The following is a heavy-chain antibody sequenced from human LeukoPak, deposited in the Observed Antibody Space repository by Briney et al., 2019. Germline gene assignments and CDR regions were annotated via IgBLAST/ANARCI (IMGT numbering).Heavy chain of an antibody. J-gene: IGHJ6*02. D-gene: IGHD2-15*01. CDR3: ARELGYCSGASCYFKYYGMDV. CDR2: ISSSSSTI. V-gene: IGHV3-48*01. Sequence: GGSLRLSCATSGFTFSSYSMNWVRQAPGKGLEWVSYISSSSSTIYYADSVKGRFTISRDNSKNTLYLQMNSLRAEDTAVYYCARELGYCSGASCYFKYYGMDVWGQGTTVTVFS. CDR1: GFTFSSYS.